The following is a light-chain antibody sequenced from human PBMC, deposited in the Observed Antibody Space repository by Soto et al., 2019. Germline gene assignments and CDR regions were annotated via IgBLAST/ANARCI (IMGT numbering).Light chain of an antibody. CDR2: GNS. Sequence: QSVLTQPPSVSGAPGQRVTISFTGSSSNIGAGYDVHWYQQLPGTAPKLLIYGNSNRPSGVPDRFSGSKSGTSASLAITGLQAEHEADYYCQSYDSSLSGYVFGTGTQLTVL. V-gene: IGLV1-40*01. CDR3: QSYDSSLSGYV. CDR1: SSNIGAGYD. J-gene: IGLJ1*01.